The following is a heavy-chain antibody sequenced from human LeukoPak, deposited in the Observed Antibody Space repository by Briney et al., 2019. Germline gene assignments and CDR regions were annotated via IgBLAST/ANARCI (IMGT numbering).Heavy chain of an antibody. V-gene: IGHV1-3*01. Sequence: GASVKVSCKASGYIFTNYAMHWVRQAPGQRLEWMGWINAGNGKTKYSENPQGTVTFTGDADASTAYMDLSSLSSQDTAAYYCARGIWVSGRYYFDSWGRGTLVTVSS. CDR1: GYIFTNYA. D-gene: IGHD2/OR15-2a*01. CDR3: ARGIWVSGRYYFDS. J-gene: IGHJ4*02. CDR2: INAGNGKT.